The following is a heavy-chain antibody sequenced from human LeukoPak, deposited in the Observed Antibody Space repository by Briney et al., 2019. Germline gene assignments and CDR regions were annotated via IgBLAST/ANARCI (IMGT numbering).Heavy chain of an antibody. V-gene: IGHV1-69*01. CDR3: ARARYYYDSSGYYYHDVFDI. J-gene: IGHJ3*02. CDR2: IIPMFGTA. Sequence: SVKVSCKASGGTFNSYAISWVRQAPGQGLEWMGGIIPMFGTANYAQKFQGRVTITADESTSTAYMELSSLRSEGTAVYYCARARYYYDSSGYYYHDVFDIWGQGTMVTVSS. CDR1: GGTFNSYA. D-gene: IGHD3-22*01.